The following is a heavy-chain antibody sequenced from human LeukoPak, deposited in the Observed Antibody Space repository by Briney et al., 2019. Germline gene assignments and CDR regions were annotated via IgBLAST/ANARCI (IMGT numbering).Heavy chain of an antibody. CDR2: INPNSGGT. D-gene: IGHD6-6*01. J-gene: IGHJ4*02. CDR3: ARDRGYSSSSGY. CDR1: GYTFTGYY. V-gene: IGHV1-2*06. Sequence: ASVKVSCKASGYTFTGYYMHWVRQAPGQGREWMGRINPNSGGTNYAQKFQGRVTMTRDTTISTAYMELSRLRSDDTAVYYCARDRGYSSSSGYWGQGTLVTVSS.